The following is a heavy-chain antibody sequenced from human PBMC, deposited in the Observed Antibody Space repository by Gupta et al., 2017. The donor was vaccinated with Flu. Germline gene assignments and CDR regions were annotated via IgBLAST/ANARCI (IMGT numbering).Heavy chain of an antibody. V-gene: IGHV1-69*01. D-gene: IGHD2-15*01. CDR1: GVTFSDYA. CDR2: IIPVFGPT. CDR3: ARKGGGHCSDGTCYSFDY. J-gene: IGHJ4*02. Sequence: QVQLVQSGAEVKKPGSSVKVSCQASGVTFSDYAINWVRRAPGQGLEWMGGIIPVFGPTKYAQKFQGRVTITADESTNTAYLELSSLRSEDTAVYYCARKGGGHCSDGTCYSFDYWGQGTLVTVSS.